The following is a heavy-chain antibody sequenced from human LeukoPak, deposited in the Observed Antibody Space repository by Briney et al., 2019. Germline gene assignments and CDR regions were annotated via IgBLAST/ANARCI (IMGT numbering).Heavy chain of an antibody. J-gene: IGHJ4*02. D-gene: IGHD1-14*01. CDR1: GFTVSSNY. CDR3: ARGGSGLSFDY. Sequence: PGGSLRLSCAASGFTVSSNYMSWVRQAPGKGLEWVSVIYSGGSTYYADSVKGRFTISRDNSKNTLYLQMNSLRAEDTAVYHCARGGSGLSFDYWGQGTLVTVSS. CDR2: IYSGGST. V-gene: IGHV3-66*01.